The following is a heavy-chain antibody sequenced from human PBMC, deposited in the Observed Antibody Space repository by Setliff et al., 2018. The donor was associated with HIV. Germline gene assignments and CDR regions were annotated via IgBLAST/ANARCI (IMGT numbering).Heavy chain of an antibody. J-gene: IGHJ6*02. CDR3: ARGSGYDKGAYHYYYGMDV. D-gene: IGHD5-12*01. CDR2: ISSTGAYT. CDR1: GFTFSSYT. Sequence: GGSLRLSCAASGFTFSSYTINWVRQAPGEGLEWLASISSTGAYTHYADSLKGRFTIFRDNAKNALYLQMNSLRAEDTAVYYCARGSGYDKGAYHYYYGMDVWGQGTTVTVSS. V-gene: IGHV3-21*01.